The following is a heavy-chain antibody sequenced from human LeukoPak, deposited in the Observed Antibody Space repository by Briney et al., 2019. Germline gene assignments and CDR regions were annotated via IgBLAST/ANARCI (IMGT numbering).Heavy chain of an antibody. J-gene: IGHJ5*02. CDR1: GGSISSGSYY. D-gene: IGHD3-22*01. Sequence: SETLSLTCTVSGGSISSGSYYWSWIRQPAGKGLEWIGRIYTSGSTNYNPSLKSRVTISVDTSKNQFSLKLSSVTAADTAVYYCARHADDYYDSSGPSPWGQGTLVTVSS. V-gene: IGHV4-61*02. CDR3: ARHADDYYDSSGPSP. CDR2: IYTSGST.